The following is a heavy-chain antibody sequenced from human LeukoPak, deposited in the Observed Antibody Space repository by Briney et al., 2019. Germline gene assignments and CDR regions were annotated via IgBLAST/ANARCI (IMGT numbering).Heavy chain of an antibody. V-gene: IGHV4-38-2*02. J-gene: IGHJ4*02. Sequence: SETLSLTCTVSGYSISSGYYWGWIRQPPGKGLEWIGSIYHSGSTYYNPSLKSRVTISVDTSKNQFSLKLSSVTAADTAVYYCASGSYSPGDYWGQGTLVTVSS. CDR1: GYSISSGYY. D-gene: IGHD1-26*01. CDR2: IYHSGST. CDR3: ASGSYSPGDY.